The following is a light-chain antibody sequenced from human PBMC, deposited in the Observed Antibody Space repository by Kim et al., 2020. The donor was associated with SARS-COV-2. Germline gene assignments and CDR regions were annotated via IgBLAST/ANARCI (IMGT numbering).Light chain of an antibody. Sequence: GQSVTISCTGTSSDFGGYNYVSWYQQHPGKAPKLIIYEVSKRPSGVPDRFSGSKSGNTASLTVSGLQGEDEADYYCCSYAGRYNLVFGGGTQLTVL. CDR2: EVS. V-gene: IGLV2-8*01. CDR1: SSDFGGYNY. CDR3: CSYAGRYNLV. J-gene: IGLJ2*01.